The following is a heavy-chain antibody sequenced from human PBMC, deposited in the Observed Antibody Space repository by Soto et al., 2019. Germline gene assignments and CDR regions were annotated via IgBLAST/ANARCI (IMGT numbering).Heavy chain of an antibody. CDR3: AREGIAARYPTYNWFDP. D-gene: IGHD6-6*01. V-gene: IGHV1-69*06. J-gene: IGHJ5*02. Sequence: ASVMVSCKASGGTFSSYAISWVRQAPGQGLEWMRGIIPIFGTANYAQKFQGRVTITADKSTSTAYMELSSLRSEDTAVYYCAREGIAARYPTYNWFDPWGQATLVTASS. CDR1: GGTFSSYA. CDR2: IIPIFGTA.